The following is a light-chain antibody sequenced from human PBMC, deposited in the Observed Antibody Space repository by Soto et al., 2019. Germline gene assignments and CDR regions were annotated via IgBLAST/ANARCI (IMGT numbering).Light chain of an antibody. V-gene: IGKV1-16*01. CDR1: EGINIH. Sequence: DIQMTQSPPSLSASVGDRITIICRASEGINIHLAWFKQKPGKAPQSQIYGATSLQRVVPSRFSGRGGGTDFSLTISSLQPEESATYDCQQYQMYPPSFGGGTKVQIK. J-gene: IGKJ4*01. CDR2: GAT. CDR3: QQYQMYPPS.